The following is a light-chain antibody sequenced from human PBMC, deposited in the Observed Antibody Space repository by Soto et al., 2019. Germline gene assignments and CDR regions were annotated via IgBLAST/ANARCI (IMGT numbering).Light chain of an antibody. V-gene: IGLV2-14*01. J-gene: IGLJ1*01. CDR1: SSDVGGYNY. Sequence: QSVLTQPASVSGSPGQSITISWTGTSSDVGGYNYVSWYQQHPGKAPKLMIYDVSNRPSGVSNRFSGSKSGNTASLTISGLQAEDEADYYCSSYTSSSPYVFGTGTNLTVL. CDR2: DVS. CDR3: SSYTSSSPYV.